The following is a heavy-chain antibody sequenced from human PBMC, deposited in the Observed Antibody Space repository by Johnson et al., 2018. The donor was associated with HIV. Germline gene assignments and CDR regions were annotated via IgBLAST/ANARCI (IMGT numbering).Heavy chain of an antibody. Sequence: QVQLVESGGGLVQPGGSLRLSCAGSGFIFSSSWIHWVRQPPGKGLEWVAFIAHDESITHYADSVKGRFTMSRDNSKNTLYLQMKSLRPEDTSIYYCAKDENLGVWYSDAFDVWGQGTVVTVSS. J-gene: IGHJ3*01. D-gene: IGHD6-19*01. CDR1: GFIFSSSW. CDR2: IAHDESIT. CDR3: AKDENLGVWYSDAFDV. V-gene: IGHV3-30*02.